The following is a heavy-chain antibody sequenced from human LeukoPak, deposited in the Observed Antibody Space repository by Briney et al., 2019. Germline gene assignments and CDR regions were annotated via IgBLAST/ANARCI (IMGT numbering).Heavy chain of an antibody. J-gene: IGHJ4*02. Sequence: ASVKVSCKASGYTFTGYYMHWVRQAPGQGLEWMGIINPSGGSTSYAQKFQGRVTMTRDTSTSTVYMELRSLRSEDTAVYYCARSFYYDSRGYHYLDYWGQGTLVTVSS. CDR3: ARSFYYDSRGYHYLDY. V-gene: IGHV1-46*01. CDR1: GYTFTGYY. D-gene: IGHD3-22*01. CDR2: INPSGGST.